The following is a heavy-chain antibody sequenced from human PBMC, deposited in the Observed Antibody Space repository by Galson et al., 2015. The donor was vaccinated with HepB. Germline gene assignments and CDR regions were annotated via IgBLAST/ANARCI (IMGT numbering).Heavy chain of an antibody. CDR2: IIPILGIA. J-gene: IGHJ6*02. CDR1: GGTFSSYT. V-gene: IGHV1-69*02. CDR3: ARYDFSSTSSVGPAPQYYYYYGMDV. D-gene: IGHD1-26*01. Sequence: SVKVSCKASGGTFSSYTISWVRQAPGQGLEWMGRIIPILGIANYAQKFQGRVTTTADKSTSTAYMELSSLRSEDTAVYYCARYDFSSTSSVGPAPQYYYYYGMDVWGQGATVTVSS.